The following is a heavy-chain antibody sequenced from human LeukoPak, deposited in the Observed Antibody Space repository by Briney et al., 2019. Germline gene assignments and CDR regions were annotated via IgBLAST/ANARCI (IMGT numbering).Heavy chain of an antibody. Sequence: GGSLRLSCAASGFTFNYYSMHWVRQAPGKGLEWVSLISGSGGSTYYADSVKGRFTISRDNSKNTLYLQMNSLRAEDTAVYYCAKPPYSSSWFPFDYWGQGTMVTVSS. D-gene: IGHD6-13*01. CDR1: GFTFNYYS. CDR3: AKPPYSSSWFPFDY. CDR2: ISGSGGST. J-gene: IGHJ4*02. V-gene: IGHV3-23*01.